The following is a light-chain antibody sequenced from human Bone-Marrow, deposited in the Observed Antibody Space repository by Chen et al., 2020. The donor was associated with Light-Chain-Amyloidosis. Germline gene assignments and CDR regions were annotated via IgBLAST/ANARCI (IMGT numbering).Light chain of an antibody. CDR2: DDS. CDR1: NIGSTS. J-gene: IGLJ3*02. Sequence: SSVLTQPSSVSVAPGQTATIACGGNNIGSTSVHWYQQTPGQAPLLVVYDDSDRPAGIPERLSCSNSRNTATLTISRVEAGDEADYYCQVWDRSSDRPVFGGGTKLTVL. V-gene: IGLV3-21*02. CDR3: QVWDRSSDRPV.